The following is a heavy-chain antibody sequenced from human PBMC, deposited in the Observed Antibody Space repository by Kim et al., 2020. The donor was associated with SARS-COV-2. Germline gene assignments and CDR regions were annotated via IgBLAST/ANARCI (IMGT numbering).Heavy chain of an antibody. CDR3: ARDKPHYYDRDPGSNAFDI. J-gene: IGHJ3*02. CDR2: IKQDGSEK. Sequence: GGSLRLSCAASGFTFSSYWMSWVRQAPGKGLEWVANIKQDGSEKYYVDSVKGRFTISRDNAKNSLYLQMNSLRAEDTAVYYCARDKPHYYDRDPGSNAFDIWGEGTMVTVSS. V-gene: IGHV3-7*01. CDR1: GFTFSSYW. D-gene: IGHD3-22*01.